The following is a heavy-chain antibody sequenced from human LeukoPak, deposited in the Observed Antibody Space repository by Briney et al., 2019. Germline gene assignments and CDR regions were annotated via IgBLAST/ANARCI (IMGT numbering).Heavy chain of an antibody. V-gene: IGHV1-2*02. CDR3: ARGYCTTSSCRGGHDY. D-gene: IGHD2-8*01. Sequence: ASVKVSCKXSGYTFTGYYMHWVRQAPGQGLEWMGWINPNSGGTNYSQKFQGRVTMTRDTSISTAYMEVSRLTSDDTAAYYCARGYCTTSSCRGGHDYWGPGTLVTVSS. J-gene: IGHJ4*02. CDR2: INPNSGGT. CDR1: GYTFTGYY.